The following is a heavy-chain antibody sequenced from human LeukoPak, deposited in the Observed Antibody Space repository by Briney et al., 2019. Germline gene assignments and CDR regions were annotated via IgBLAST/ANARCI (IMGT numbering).Heavy chain of an antibody. V-gene: IGHV4-39*01. Sequence: SETLSLTCTVSGGSISSSSYYWGWIRQPPGKGLEWIGSIYYSGSTYYNPSLKSRVTISVDTSKNQFSLKLSSVTAADTAVYYCASPGCGGDCYSSDAFDIWGQGTMVTVSS. CDR2: IYYSGST. CDR3: ASPGCGGDCYSSDAFDI. CDR1: GGSISSSSYY. D-gene: IGHD2-21*02. J-gene: IGHJ3*02.